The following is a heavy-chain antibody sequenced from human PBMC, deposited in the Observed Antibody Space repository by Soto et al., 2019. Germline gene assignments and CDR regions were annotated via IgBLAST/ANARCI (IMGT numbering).Heavy chain of an antibody. CDR2: IFHSGNA. CDR1: GGSIRNVY. V-gene: IGHV4-59*01. D-gene: IGHD2-15*01. Sequence: ETLSLTCTVSGGSIRNVYCSLIRQAPGKGLEWIGFIFHSGNAKYNPSPKSRVTISVDTSKNQFSLSLDSVTAADTAVYFCARAHAPTLPFDYWGQGTLVTVSS. CDR3: ARAHAPTLPFDY. J-gene: IGHJ4*01.